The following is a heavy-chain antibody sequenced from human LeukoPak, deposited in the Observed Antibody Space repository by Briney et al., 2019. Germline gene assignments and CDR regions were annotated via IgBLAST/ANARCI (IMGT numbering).Heavy chain of an antibody. CDR1: GFTFSSYG. CDR2: ISYDGSNK. D-gene: IGHD3-22*01. V-gene: IGHV3-30*18. CDR3: AKVYDSSGYYPRFAFDI. J-gene: IGHJ3*02. Sequence: GRSLRLSCAASGFTFSSYGMHWVRQAPGKGLEWVAVISYDGSNKYYADSVKGRFTISRDNSKNTLYLQMNSLRAEDTAVYYCAKVYDSSGYYPRFAFDIWGQGTMVTVSS.